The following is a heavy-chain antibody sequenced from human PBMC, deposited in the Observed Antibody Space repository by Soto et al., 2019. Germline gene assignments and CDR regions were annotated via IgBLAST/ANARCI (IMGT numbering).Heavy chain of an antibody. CDR1: GGSISSGGYY. CDR2: IYSSGGT. V-gene: IGHV4-31*03. D-gene: IGHD2-2*01. Sequence: PSETLSLTCTVSGGSISSGGYYWSWIRQHPGKGLEWMGYIYSSGGTYFNPSLKSRITISMDTSKKQLSLKLSSVTAADTAVYYCARAKDSWAGPAANRGAFDIWGQGTMVTVSS. J-gene: IGHJ3*02. CDR3: ARAKDSWAGPAANRGAFDI.